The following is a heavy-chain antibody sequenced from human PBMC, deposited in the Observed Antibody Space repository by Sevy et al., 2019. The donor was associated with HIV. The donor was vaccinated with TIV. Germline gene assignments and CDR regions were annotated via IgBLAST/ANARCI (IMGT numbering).Heavy chain of an antibody. V-gene: IGHV3-30*02. Sequence: GGSLRLSCAVSGFTFSNYGMHWVRQAPGKGLEWVALIRFDASTKYYKDSVKGRFTVSRDNAKNILYLQMNSLRPEDTAVYYCAKDLTGRYTSSSGDFDYWGQGTLITVSS. J-gene: IGHJ4*02. CDR2: IRFDASTK. D-gene: IGHD6-6*01. CDR3: AKDLTGRYTSSSGDFDY. CDR1: GFTFSNYG.